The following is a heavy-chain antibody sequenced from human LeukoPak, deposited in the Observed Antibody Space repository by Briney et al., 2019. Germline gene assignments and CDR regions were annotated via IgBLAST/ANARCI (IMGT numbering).Heavy chain of an antibody. D-gene: IGHD6-6*01. V-gene: IGHV1-8*03. CDR1: GYTFTSYD. CDR3: ASEIAARRGGDYYVDY. J-gene: IGHJ4*02. Sequence: ASVKVSCKASGYTFTSYDINWVRQATGQGLEWMGWMNPNSGNTGYAQKLQGRVTITRNTSISTAYVELNSLRSEDTAVYYCASEIAARRGGDYYVDYWGQRTLVSVSS. CDR2: MNPNSGNT.